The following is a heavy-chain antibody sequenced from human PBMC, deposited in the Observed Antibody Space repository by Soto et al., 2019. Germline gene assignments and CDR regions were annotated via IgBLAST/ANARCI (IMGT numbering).Heavy chain of an antibody. CDR2: IYKSATT. Sequence: SETLSLTCSVSGGSISSVDYFWAWIRQPPGQALEYIGYIYKSATTYYNPSFESRVAISLDTSKSQFSLNVTSVTAADTAVYFCARGRYCLTGRCFPNWFDSWGQGTLVTVSS. CDR3: ARGRYCLTGRCFPNWFDS. J-gene: IGHJ5*01. D-gene: IGHD2-15*01. CDR1: GGSISSVDYF. V-gene: IGHV4-30-4*01.